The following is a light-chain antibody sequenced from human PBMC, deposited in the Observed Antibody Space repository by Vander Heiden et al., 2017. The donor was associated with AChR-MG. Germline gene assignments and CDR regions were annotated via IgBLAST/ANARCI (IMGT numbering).Light chain of an antibody. J-gene: IGLJ3*02. V-gene: IGLV3-19*01. CDR2: GKN. Sequence: SSELTQDPAVSVALGQTARITCQGDSLRSYYATWYKQKPGQAPIVVIDGKNNRPAGIPDRFSGSTSGNTASFTITGAQAEDEADDYCDSRDSSGNHWVFGGGTKLTVI. CDR3: DSRDSSGNHWV. CDR1: SLRSYY.